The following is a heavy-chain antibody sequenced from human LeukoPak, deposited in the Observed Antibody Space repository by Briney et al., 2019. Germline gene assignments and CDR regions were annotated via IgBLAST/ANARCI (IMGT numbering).Heavy chain of an antibody. D-gene: IGHD6-6*01. CDR3: ARGKAARRYDY. J-gene: IGHJ4*02. Sequence: SETLSLTCAVYGGSFSGYYWSWIRQPPGKGLEWIGEINHSGSTNYNPSLKSRVTISVDTSKNQFSLKLSSVTAADTAVYYCARGKAARRYDYWGQGTLVTVSS. CDR1: GGSFSGYY. V-gene: IGHV4-34*01. CDR2: INHSGST.